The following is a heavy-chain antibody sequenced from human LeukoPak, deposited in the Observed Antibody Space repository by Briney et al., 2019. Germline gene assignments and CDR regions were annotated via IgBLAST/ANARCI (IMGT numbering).Heavy chain of an antibody. V-gene: IGHV4-34*01. D-gene: IGHD3-9*01. Sequence: PSETLSLTCAVYGGSFSGYYWSWIRQPPGKGLEWIGEINHSGSTNYNPSLKSRVTISVDTSKNQFSLKLSSVTAADTAVYYCARDHKSPQYFDPSGGENSFDPWGQGSLVIVSS. J-gene: IGHJ5*01. CDR1: GGSFSGYY. CDR3: ARDHKSPQYFDPSGGENSFDP. CDR2: INHSGST.